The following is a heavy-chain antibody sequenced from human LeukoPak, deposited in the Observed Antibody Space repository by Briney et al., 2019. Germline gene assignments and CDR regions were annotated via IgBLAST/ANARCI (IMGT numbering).Heavy chain of an antibody. D-gene: IGHD2/OR15-2a*01. CDR2: VDLLGST. Sequence: SLRLSCAASGFTFSSYGMHWVRQPPGKGLEWIGEVDLLGSTNYNPSLGSRVTISINKSENHVSLKLTSVTAADTAVYYCAREGGPFRPLDYSGQGTLVTVSS. V-gene: IGHV4-4*02. CDR3: AREGGPFRPLDY. CDR1: GFTFSSYG. J-gene: IGHJ4*02.